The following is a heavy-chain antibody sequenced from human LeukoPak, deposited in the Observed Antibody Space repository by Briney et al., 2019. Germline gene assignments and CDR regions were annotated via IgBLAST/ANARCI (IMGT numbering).Heavy chain of an antibody. CDR3: ARLNWNDSY. J-gene: IGHJ4*02. CDR1: GFTFSSYW. Sequence: GGSLRLSCAASGFTFSSYWMSWVRQAPGKGLEWVANIEYDGSEKYYVDSEKGRFTISRDNAKNSVYPQMNRLRDEDTAVYYCARLNWNDSYWGQGTPVTVSS. D-gene: IGHD1-1*01. CDR2: IEYDGSEK. V-gene: IGHV3-7*05.